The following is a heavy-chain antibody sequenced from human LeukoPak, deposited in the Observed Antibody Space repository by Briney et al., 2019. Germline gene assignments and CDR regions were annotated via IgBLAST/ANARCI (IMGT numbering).Heavy chain of an antibody. CDR2: IYYSGST. V-gene: IGHV4-59*08. J-gene: IGHJ4*02. CDR1: GGSISSYY. D-gene: IGHD1-7*01. Sequence: SETLSLTCTVSGGSISSYYWSWIRQPPGKGLEWIGYIYYSGSTNYNPSLKSRVTISVDTSKNQFSLKLTSVTAADTAVYYCARHKPPYYNWNYHFDYWGQGTLVTVSS. CDR3: ARHKPPYYNWNYHFDY.